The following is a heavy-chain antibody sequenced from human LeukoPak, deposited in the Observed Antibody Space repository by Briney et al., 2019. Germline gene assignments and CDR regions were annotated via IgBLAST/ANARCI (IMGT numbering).Heavy chain of an antibody. CDR1: GSSINVYY. J-gene: IGHJ5*02. CDR2: ISYSGST. V-gene: IGHV4-59*12. Sequence: SETLSLTCTVSGSSINVYYWSWIRQSPGKGLEWIAYISYSGSTNYNPSLKSRVTMSADTSRNHVSLTLNSVTAADTAVYYCVRDSGTTGEVKFDPWGQGTLVTVSS. D-gene: IGHD3-10*01. CDR3: VRDSGTTGEVKFDP.